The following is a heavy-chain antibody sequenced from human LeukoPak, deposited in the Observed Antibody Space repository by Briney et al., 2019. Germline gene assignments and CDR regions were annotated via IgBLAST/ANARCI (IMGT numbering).Heavy chain of an antibody. Sequence: SETLSLTCSVSGDPISNYYWSWIRQPPGKGLEWIGYIYYSGSTNYNPSLKSRVTISVDTSKNQFSLKLSSVAAADTAVYYCARDGIAAAGGWFDPWGQGTLVTVSS. CDR1: GDPISNYY. CDR3: ARDGIAAAGGWFDP. J-gene: IGHJ5*02. V-gene: IGHV4-59*01. D-gene: IGHD6-13*01. CDR2: IYYSGST.